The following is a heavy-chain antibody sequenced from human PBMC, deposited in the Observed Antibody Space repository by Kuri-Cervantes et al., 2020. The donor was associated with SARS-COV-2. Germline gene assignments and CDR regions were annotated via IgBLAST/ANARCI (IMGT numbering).Heavy chain of an antibody. Sequence: GGSLRLSCAASGFTSSSYGMYWVRQAPGKGLQWLAGISSNGNNKYYEDSVKGRFTTSRDNSKNTLYLQMSSLRVEDTAVYFCARDKSDWDNYNFAMDLWGQGTTVTVSS. CDR3: ARDKSDWDNYNFAMDL. D-gene: IGHD2-21*01. J-gene: IGHJ6*02. CDR2: ISSNGNNK. V-gene: IGHV3-30*03. CDR1: GFTSSSYG.